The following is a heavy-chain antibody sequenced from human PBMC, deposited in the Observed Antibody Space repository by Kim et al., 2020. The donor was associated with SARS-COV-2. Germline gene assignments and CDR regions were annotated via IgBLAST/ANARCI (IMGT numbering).Heavy chain of an antibody. J-gene: IGHJ4*02. Sequence: SGPTLVNPTQTLTLPFPFSVVSLSTSGVGVGWIRQPPGKALEWLALIYWDDDKRYSPSLKSRLTLTKDTSKNQVVLTMTNMDPLDTATYYCAHTYGLLWFGESLFHYWGQGTLVTVSS. D-gene: IGHD3-10*01. CDR2: IYWDDDK. V-gene: IGHV2-5*02. CDR1: VVSLSTSGVG. CDR3: AHTYGLLWFGESLFHY.